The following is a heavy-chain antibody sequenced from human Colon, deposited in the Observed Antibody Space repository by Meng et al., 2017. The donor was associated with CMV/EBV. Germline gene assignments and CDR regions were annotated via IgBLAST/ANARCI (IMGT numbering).Heavy chain of an antibody. D-gene: IGHD4/OR15-4a*01. CDR2: ISWNGNST. J-gene: IGHJ4*02. Sequence: CEGCGLMVNGNDMSWVRQVTGKGVEWVSGISWNGNSTFYADYVRGRFTISRDNAKNSLYLQMDSLRVEDTALYYCAKDYMSACDSWGQGTLVTVSS. CDR3: AKDYMSACDS. CDR1: GLMVNGND. V-gene: IGHV3-20*04.